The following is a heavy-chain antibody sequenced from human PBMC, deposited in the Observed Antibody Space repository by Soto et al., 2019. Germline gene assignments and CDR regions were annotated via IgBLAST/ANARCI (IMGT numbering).Heavy chain of an antibody. V-gene: IGHV3-48*01. CDR2: ISSSSSTI. CDR1: GFTFSSYS. D-gene: IGHD3-22*01. CDR3: RLFRDAFGI. Sequence: LRLSCAASGFTFSSYSMNWVRQAPGKGLEWVSYISSSSSTIYYADSVKGRFTISRDNAKNSLYLQMNSLRAEDTAVYYCRLFRDAFGIWGQGTMVTVSS. J-gene: IGHJ3*02.